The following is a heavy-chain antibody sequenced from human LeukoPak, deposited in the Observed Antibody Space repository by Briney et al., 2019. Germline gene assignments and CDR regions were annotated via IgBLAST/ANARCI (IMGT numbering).Heavy chain of an antibody. J-gene: IGHJ4*02. Sequence: PSETLSLTCAVYGGSFSGYYWSWIRQHPGKGLEWIGYIYYSGSTYYNPSLKSRVTISVDTSKNQFSLKLSSVTAADTAVYYCARETDFDFWSGYRAIDYWGQGTLVTVSS. V-gene: IGHV4-31*11. CDR1: GGSFSGYY. D-gene: IGHD3-3*01. CDR2: IYYSGST. CDR3: ARETDFDFWSGYRAIDY.